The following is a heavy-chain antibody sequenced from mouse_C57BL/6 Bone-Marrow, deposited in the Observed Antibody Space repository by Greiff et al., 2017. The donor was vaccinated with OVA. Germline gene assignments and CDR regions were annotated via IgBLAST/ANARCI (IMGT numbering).Heavy chain of an antibody. CDR2: IDPSDSET. CDR1: GYTFTSYW. D-gene: IGHD2-1*01. CDR3: ASYYGFDY. V-gene: IGHV1-52*01. J-gene: IGHJ2*01. Sequence: QVHVKQPGAELVRPGSSVKLSCKASGYTFTSYWMHWVKQRPIQGLEWIGNIDPSDSETHYNQKFKDKATLTVDKSSSTAYMQLSSLTSEDSAVYYCASYYGFDYWGQGTTLTVSS.